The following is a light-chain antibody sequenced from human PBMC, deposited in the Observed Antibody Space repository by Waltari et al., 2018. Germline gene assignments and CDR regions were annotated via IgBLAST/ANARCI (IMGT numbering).Light chain of an antibody. CDR2: DAS. V-gene: IGKV3-11*01. CDR1: QSVGTY. Sequence: EVVLTQSPATLSLSPGEGATLSCRASQSVGTYLAWFQQKPGQPPRLLIYDASNRATGIPPRFSGRGSGTYFTLTISYLEPEDFAVYYCQQRSDWLYTVGQGTKLEMK. CDR3: QQRSDWLYT. J-gene: IGKJ2*01.